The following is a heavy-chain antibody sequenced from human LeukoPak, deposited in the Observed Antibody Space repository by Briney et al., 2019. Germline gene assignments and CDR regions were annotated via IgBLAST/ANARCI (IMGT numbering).Heavy chain of an antibody. CDR2: ISAYNGNT. V-gene: IGHV1-18*04. CDR3: ARDFRRWLPANWFDP. Sequence: ASVKASCKASGYTFTSYGISWVRQAPGQGLEWMGWISAYNGNTNYAQKLQGRVTMTTDTSTSTVYMELRSLRSDDTAVYYCARDFRRWLPANWFDPWGQGTLVTVSS. CDR1: GYTFTSYG. J-gene: IGHJ5*02. D-gene: IGHD4-23*01.